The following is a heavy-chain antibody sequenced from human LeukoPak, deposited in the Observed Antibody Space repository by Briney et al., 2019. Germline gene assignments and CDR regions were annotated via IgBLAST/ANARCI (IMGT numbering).Heavy chain of an antibody. CDR2: INPNSGGT. Sequence: ASVKVSCKASGYTFTGYYMHWVRQAPGQGLEWMGRINPNSGGTNYAQKFQGRVTMTRDTSISTAYVELSRLRSDDTAVYYCARDRSRRTYYDILTGHMPLGYFDYWGQGTLVTVSS. CDR1: GYTFTGYY. D-gene: IGHD3-9*01. V-gene: IGHV1-2*06. J-gene: IGHJ4*02. CDR3: ARDRSRRTYYDILTGHMPLGYFDY.